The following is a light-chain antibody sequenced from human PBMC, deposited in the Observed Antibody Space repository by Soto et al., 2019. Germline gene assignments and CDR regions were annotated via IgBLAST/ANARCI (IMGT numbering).Light chain of an antibody. CDR3: TSYTSSSTWV. V-gene: IGLV2-14*01. J-gene: IGLJ3*02. Sequence: QSALTQPASVSGSPGQSITISCTGTSSDVGGYKYVSWYQQYPGKAPKLIIYEVSNRPSGVSNHFSGSKSGNTASLTISGLQAEDEADYYCTSYTSSSTWVFGGGTKVTVL. CDR1: SSDVGGYKY. CDR2: EVS.